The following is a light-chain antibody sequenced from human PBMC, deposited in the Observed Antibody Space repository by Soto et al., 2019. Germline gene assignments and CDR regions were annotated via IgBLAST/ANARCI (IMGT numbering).Light chain of an antibody. J-gene: IGKJ2*01. Sequence: EIVLTQAPGILSLSPGETATLSSRASQCLSNNYLAWYQQKPCHAPRLLIYAASSRATGIPDRFSGSGSGTDFALTMCRLEPEDFAVYYCQQYGSAPRYTFGQGTKLEIK. CDR3: QQYGSAPRYT. CDR1: QCLSNNY. V-gene: IGKV3-20*01. CDR2: AAS.